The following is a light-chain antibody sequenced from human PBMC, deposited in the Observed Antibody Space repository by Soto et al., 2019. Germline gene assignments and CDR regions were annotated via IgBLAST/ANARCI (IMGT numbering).Light chain of an antibody. CDR1: SSDVGDYNY. J-gene: IGLJ2*01. V-gene: IGLV2-14*01. CDR2: EVS. Sequence: QSVLTQHASVSGSPGQSITISCIGTSSDVGDYNYVSWYQQHPGKAPKLMIYEVSNRPSGVSNRFSGSKSGNTASLTISGLQAEDEADYYCSSYISTRSVVFGEGTKLTVL. CDR3: SSYISTRSVV.